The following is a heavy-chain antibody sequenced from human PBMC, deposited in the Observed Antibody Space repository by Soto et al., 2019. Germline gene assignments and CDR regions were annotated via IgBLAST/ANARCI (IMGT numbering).Heavy chain of an antibody. J-gene: IGHJ6*02. CDR3: ARGYCSSTSCYAAHYGMDV. Sequence: SETLSLTCAVYGGSFSGYYWSWIRQPPGKGLEWIGEINHSGSTNYNPSLKSRVTISVDTSKNQFSQKLSSVTAADTAVYYCARGYCSSTSCYAAHYGMDVWGQGTTVTVSS. CDR2: INHSGST. CDR1: GGSFSGYY. V-gene: IGHV4-34*01. D-gene: IGHD2-2*01.